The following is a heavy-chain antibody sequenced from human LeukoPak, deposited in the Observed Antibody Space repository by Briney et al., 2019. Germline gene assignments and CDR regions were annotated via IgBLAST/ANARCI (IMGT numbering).Heavy chain of an antibody. Sequence: GGSLRLSCAASGFTFSSYGMHWVRQAPGKGLEWVAVIWYDGSNKYYADSVKGRFTISRDNSKSTLYLQMNSLRAEATAVYYCAKDPGGGVYYYYMDVWGKGTTVTVSS. J-gene: IGHJ6*03. V-gene: IGHV3-33*06. CDR3: AKDPGGGVYYYYMDV. CDR2: IWYDGSNK. D-gene: IGHD3-16*01. CDR1: GFTFSSYG.